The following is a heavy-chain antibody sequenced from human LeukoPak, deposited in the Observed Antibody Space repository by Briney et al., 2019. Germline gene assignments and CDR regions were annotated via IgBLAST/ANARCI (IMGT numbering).Heavy chain of an antibody. D-gene: IGHD6-13*01. V-gene: IGHV3-13*01. CDR2: IGTAGDT. J-gene: IGHJ4*02. Sequence: GGSLRLSCAASGFTFSNYDMHWVHQAAGKGLEWVSGIGTAGDTYYPGSVKGRFTISRENAKNSLYLQMNSLSAGDTAVYYCASSPAYSSSWYAIDNWGQGTLVTVSS. CDR1: GFTFSNYD. CDR3: ASSPAYSSSWYAIDN.